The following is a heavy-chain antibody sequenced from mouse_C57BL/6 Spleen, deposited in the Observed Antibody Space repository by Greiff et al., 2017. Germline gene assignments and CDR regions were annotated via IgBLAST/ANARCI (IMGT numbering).Heavy chain of an antibody. CDR1: GFTFTDYY. V-gene: IGHV7-3*01. J-gene: IGHJ2*01. D-gene: IGHD1-2*01. CDR2: IRNKANGYTT. Sequence: EVKLQESGGGLVQPGGSLSLSCAASGFTFTDYYMSWVRQPPGKALEWLGFIRNKANGYTTEYSASVKGRFTISRDNSPSILYLQMNALRAEDSATYYCARRTTAYFDYWGQGTTLTVSS. CDR3: ARRTTAYFDY.